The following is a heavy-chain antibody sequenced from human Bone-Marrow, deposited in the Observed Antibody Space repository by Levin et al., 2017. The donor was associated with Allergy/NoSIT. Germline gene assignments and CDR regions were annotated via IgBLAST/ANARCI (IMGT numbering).Heavy chain of an antibody. V-gene: IGHV1-2*02. CDR3: ATTRGRWGSFDF. J-gene: IGHJ3*01. CDR1: GYTFTGYY. D-gene: IGHD5-24*01. CDR2: INPNIGGT. Sequence: GESLKISCKASGYTFTGYYIHWVRQAPGQGLEWMGWINPNIGGTNYAQRFRGRVTMTWDTSISTAFMELTRLRSDDTAVYYCATTRGRWGSFDFWGQGTMVAVSS.